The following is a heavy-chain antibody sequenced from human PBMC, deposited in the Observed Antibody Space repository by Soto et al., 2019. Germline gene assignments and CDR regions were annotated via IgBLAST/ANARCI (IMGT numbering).Heavy chain of an antibody. CDR3: AREEYYYGSGAFFDY. CDR2: IIPILGIA. CDR1: GGTFSSYT. V-gene: IGHV1-69*08. D-gene: IGHD3-10*01. J-gene: IGHJ4*02. Sequence: QVQLVQSGAEVKKPGSSVKVSCKASGGTFSSYTISWVRQAPGQGLEWMGRIIPILGIANYAQKFQGRVTITADKSTSTAYMERSSLRSEDTAVYYCAREEYYYGSGAFFDYGGQGALVTVSS.